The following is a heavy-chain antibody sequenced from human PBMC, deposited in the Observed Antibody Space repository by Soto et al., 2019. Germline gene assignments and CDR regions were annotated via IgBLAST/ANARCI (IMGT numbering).Heavy chain of an antibody. Sequence: NWIFIRQPPGKGLEWIGYIYYSGSTFYNPSLISRGTVSIDTSNNQFSLKMTSVTAADTAVYYCAGGPFFVQAEDGIRYL. CDR1: N. V-gene: IGHV4-59*04. D-gene: IGHD3-3*01. CDR3: AGGPFFVQAEDGIRYL. J-gene: IGHJ2*01. CDR2: IYYSGST.